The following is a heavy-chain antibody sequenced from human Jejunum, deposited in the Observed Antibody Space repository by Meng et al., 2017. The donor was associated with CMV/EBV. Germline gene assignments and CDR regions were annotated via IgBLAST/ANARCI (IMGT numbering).Heavy chain of an antibody. D-gene: IGHD3-3*01. V-gene: IGHV3-66*01. CDR3: AKNYDFPD. J-gene: IGHJ4*02. CDR1: GFSVSGHY. Sequence: EGQLVGSGGGLGQPGGSLGLSCAASGFSVSGHYMSWVRQAPGKGLEWVSVIYSYGSIYYVDSVKGRFTISRDNSKNTLDLQMNSLRADDTAVYYCAKNYDFPDWGQGTLVTVSS. CDR2: IYSYGSI.